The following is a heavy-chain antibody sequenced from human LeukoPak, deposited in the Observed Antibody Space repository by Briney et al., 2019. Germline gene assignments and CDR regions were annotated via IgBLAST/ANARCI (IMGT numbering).Heavy chain of an antibody. D-gene: IGHD6-13*01. CDR3: AKDRPPYSSSWYVHYYYYYMDV. Sequence: PGGSLRLSCVASGFTFSSSWMSWVRQGPGKGLEWVSAISGSGGSTYYADSVKGRFTISRDNSKNTLYLQMNSLRAEDTAVYYCAKDRPPYSSSWYVHYYYYYMDVWGKGTTVTISS. CDR2: ISGSGGST. J-gene: IGHJ6*03. CDR1: GFTFSSSW. V-gene: IGHV3-23*01.